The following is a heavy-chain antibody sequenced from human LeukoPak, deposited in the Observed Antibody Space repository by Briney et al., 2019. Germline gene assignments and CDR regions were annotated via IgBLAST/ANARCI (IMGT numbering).Heavy chain of an antibody. Sequence: GGSLRLSCVGSGVTLHDYAMHWVRQAPGKGLEWVSGISWNSGSIGYADSVKGRFTISRDNAKNSLYLQMNSLRAEDMALYYCAKGLGAARGTNAFDIWGQGTMVTVSS. CDR3: AKGLGAARGTNAFDI. J-gene: IGHJ3*02. D-gene: IGHD6-6*01. V-gene: IGHV3-9*03. CDR2: ISWNSGSI. CDR1: GVTLHDYA.